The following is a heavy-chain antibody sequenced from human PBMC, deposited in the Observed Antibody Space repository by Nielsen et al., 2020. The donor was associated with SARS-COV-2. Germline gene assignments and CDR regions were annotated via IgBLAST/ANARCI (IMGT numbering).Heavy chain of an antibody. D-gene: IGHD6-19*01. V-gene: IGHV3-74*01. CDR3: ARDRQWVAPFDY. CDR1: GFTFSSYW. CDR2: INSDGSSA. J-gene: IGHJ4*02. Sequence: GESLKISCAASGFTFSSYWMHWVRQAPGKGLVWVSRINSDGSSASYADSVKGRFTISRDKAKNTLYLQMNSLRAEDTAVYYCARDRQWVAPFDYWGQGTLVTVSS.